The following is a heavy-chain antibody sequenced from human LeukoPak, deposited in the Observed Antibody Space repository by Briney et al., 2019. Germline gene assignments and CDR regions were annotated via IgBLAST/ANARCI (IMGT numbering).Heavy chain of an antibody. D-gene: IGHD3-22*01. CDR2: ISWDGGST. V-gene: IGHV3-43D*04. CDR3: AKDIAYDSSGEFDY. Sequence: PGGSLRPSCAASGFTFDDYAMHWVRQAPGKGLEWVSLISWDGGSTYYADSVKGRFTISRDNSKNSLYLQMNSLRAEDTALYYCAKDIAYDSSGEFDYWGQGTLVTVSS. CDR1: GFTFDDYA. J-gene: IGHJ4*02.